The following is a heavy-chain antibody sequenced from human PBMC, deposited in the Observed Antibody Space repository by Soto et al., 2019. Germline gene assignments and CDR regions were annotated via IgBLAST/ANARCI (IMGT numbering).Heavy chain of an antibody. Sequence: ASVKVSCKASGYTFTSYAMHWVRQAPGQRLEWMGWINAGNSNTKYSQKFQGRVTITRDTSASTAYMELSSLRSEDTAVYYCARPITMVRGVTYYYYYGMDVWGQGTTVTASS. D-gene: IGHD3-10*01. V-gene: IGHV1-3*01. CDR3: ARPITMVRGVTYYYYYGMDV. J-gene: IGHJ6*02. CDR2: INAGNSNT. CDR1: GYTFTSYA.